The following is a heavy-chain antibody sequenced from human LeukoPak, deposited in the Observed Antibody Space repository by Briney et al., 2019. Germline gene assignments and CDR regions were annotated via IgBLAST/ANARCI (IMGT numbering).Heavy chain of an antibody. D-gene: IGHD2-15*01. J-gene: IGHJ5*02. Sequence: GASVKVSCKASGYTFTGYYMHWVRQAPGQGLEWMGWINPNSGGTNYAQKFQGRVTMTRDTSISTAYMELSRLRSDDTAVYYCARETDCSGGSCYNWFDPWGQGTLVTVSS. CDR1: GYTFTGYY. CDR2: INPNSGGT. CDR3: ARETDCSGGSCYNWFDP. V-gene: IGHV1-2*02.